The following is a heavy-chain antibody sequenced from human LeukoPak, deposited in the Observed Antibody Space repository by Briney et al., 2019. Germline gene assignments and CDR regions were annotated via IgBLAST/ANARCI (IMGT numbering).Heavy chain of an antibody. CDR3: ARLLIPGIAAAGYYFDY. D-gene: IGHD6-13*01. CDR1: GYSFTSYW. V-gene: IGHV5-51*01. J-gene: IGHJ4*02. CDR2: IYPGDSGT. Sequence: GESLKISCKGSGYSFTSYWIGWVRQMPGKGLEWMGIIYPGDSGTRYSPSFQGQVTISADKSISTAYLQWSSLKASDTAMYYCARLLIPGIAAAGYYFDYWGQGTLVTVSS.